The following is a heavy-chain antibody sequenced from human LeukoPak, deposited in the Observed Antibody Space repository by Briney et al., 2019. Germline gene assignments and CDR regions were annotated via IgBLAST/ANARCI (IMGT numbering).Heavy chain of an antibody. CDR3: ARFGPDAFDI. CDR1: AFTFSDYD. Sequence: GGSLTLSCAPSAFTFSDYDMHWVRQVTGRGLEWVSTIGTVGDTYYRDSVKGRFTISRENANNSLYLQMNSLRGGDTAVYYCARFGPDAFDIWGPGTMVTVSS. J-gene: IGHJ3*02. V-gene: IGHV3-13*01. CDR2: IGTVGDT. D-gene: IGHD3-16*01.